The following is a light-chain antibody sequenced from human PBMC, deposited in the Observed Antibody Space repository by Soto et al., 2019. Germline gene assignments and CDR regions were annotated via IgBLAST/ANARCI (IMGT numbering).Light chain of an antibody. CDR3: QQYDSFPFT. CDR1: QDISKY. CDR2: DAS. V-gene: IGKV1-33*01. Sequence: DIQMTQSPSSLSASVGDRVTITCQVSQDISKYLNWYQQQPGKAPKLLIYDASNLETGVPSRFSGTGSGAYYTFTISSLHPEDFATYHCQQYDSFPFTFGPGTKVDIK. J-gene: IGKJ3*01.